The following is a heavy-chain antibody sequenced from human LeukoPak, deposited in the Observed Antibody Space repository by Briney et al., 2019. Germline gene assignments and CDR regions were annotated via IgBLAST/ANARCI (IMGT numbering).Heavy chain of an antibody. CDR1: SYTFTNYG. Sequence: ASVKVSCKASSYTFTNYGITWVRQAPGQGLEWMGWINTYNGKTNYTQKLQGRVTMTTDTSTSTAYMELRSLRSDDTALYYCARGPIAAAGDSWGQGTLVTVSS. V-gene: IGHV1-18*01. CDR3: ARGPIAAAGDS. J-gene: IGHJ4*02. CDR2: INTYNGKT. D-gene: IGHD6-13*01.